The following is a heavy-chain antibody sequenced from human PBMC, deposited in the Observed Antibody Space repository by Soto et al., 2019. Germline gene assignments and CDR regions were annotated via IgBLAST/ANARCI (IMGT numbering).Heavy chain of an antibody. Sequence: EVQLVESGGGLVKPGGSLRLSCAASGFTFSSYSMNWVRQAPGKGLEWVSSISRSSSYIYYADSVKGRVTISRDNAKNSLYLKMNSLRAEDTAVYYCAREGYNWNYKGDYWGQGTLVTVSS. J-gene: IGHJ4*02. V-gene: IGHV3-21*01. CDR3: AREGYNWNYKGDY. D-gene: IGHD1-7*01. CDR1: GFTFSSYS. CDR2: ISRSSSYI.